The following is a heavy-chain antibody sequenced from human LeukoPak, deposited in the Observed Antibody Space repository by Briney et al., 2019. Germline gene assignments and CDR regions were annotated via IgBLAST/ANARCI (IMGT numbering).Heavy chain of an antibody. V-gene: IGHV4-59*01. Sequence: SETLSLTCTVSGDSMSSYFWTWVRQFPGKGLEWVGYIYQTTTTYNPSLKGRATISADMSQNQLSLKVTSVTAADTAVYYCARNFPGRTEDVWGKGTMVIVSS. CDR1: GDSMSSYF. D-gene: IGHD1-14*01. CDR3: ARNFPGRTEDV. CDR2: IYQTTT. J-gene: IGHJ6*04.